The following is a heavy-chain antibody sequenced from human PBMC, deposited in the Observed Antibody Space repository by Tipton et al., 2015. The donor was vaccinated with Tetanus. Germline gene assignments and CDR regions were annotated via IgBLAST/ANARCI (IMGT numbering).Heavy chain of an antibody. V-gene: IGHV4-34*08. CDR1: GFTFSSYA. Sequence: TLSLTCAASGFTFSSYAISWVRQAPGKGLEWIGEVHHSGSTKYNPSLKSRVTILADTSKDQFSLRLSSVTAADTALYYCAKHGDRDTIGHHFDYWTQGTLVTVPS. J-gene: IGHJ4*02. CDR3: AKHGDRDTIGHHFDY. CDR2: VHHSGST. D-gene: IGHD4-17*01.